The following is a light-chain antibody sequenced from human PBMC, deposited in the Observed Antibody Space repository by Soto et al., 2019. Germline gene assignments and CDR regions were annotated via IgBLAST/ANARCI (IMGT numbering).Light chain of an antibody. CDR3: QQYYTAPRT. Sequence: DIVMTQSPDSLAVSLGERATINCKSSQSVLYSSKNKNYLAWYQQKPGQPPKLLIYWASTRESGVPDRFSGSESGTDFSLTISNLQAEDVAVYYCQQYYTAPRTFGKGTRVEIK. V-gene: IGKV4-1*01. J-gene: IGKJ1*01. CDR2: WAS. CDR1: QSVLYSSKNKNY.